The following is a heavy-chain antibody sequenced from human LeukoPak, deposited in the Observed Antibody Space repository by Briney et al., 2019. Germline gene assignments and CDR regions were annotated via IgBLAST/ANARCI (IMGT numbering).Heavy chain of an antibody. CDR2: INHSGST. CDR1: GGSFRGYY. V-gene: IGHV4-34*01. CDR3: ARERYGSGSPYDY. D-gene: IGHD3-10*01. J-gene: IGHJ4*02. Sequence: PSETLSLTCAVYGGSFRGYYWSWIRQPPGKGLEWIGEINHSGSTNYNPSLKSRVTISVDTSKNQFSLKLSSVTAADTAVYYCARERYGSGSPYDYWGQGTLVTVSS.